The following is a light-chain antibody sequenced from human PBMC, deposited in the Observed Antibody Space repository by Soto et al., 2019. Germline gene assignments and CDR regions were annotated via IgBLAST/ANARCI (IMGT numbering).Light chain of an antibody. V-gene: IGKV3-20*01. CDR1: QSVSSSF. CDR2: GAS. Sequence: EIVLTQSPGTLSLSPGERATLSCRSSQSVSSSFFAWYQQKPGQAPRLLIYGASSRATGIPDRFSGGGSGTDFTITISTLSPEDFAVYYCQQSDNSPWTFGQENKVDIK. CDR3: QQSDNSPWT. J-gene: IGKJ1*01.